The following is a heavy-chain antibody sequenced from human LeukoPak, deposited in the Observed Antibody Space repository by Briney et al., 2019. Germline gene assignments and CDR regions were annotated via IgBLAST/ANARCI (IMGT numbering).Heavy chain of an antibody. CDR3: ARDHVAGAFDI. V-gene: IGHV1-2*02. CDR2: INPNSGGT. J-gene: IGHJ3*02. CDR1: GYTFTGYY. D-gene: IGHD2-15*01. Sequence: ASVKVSCKASGYTFTGYYMHWERQAPGQGLEWMGWINPNSGGTNYAQKFQGRVTMTRDTSISTAYMELSRLRSEDTAVYYCARDHVAGAFDIWGQGTMVTVSS.